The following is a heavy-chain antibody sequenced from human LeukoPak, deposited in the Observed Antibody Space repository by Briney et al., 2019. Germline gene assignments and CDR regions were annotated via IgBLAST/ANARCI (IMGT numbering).Heavy chain of an antibody. Sequence: GSLRLSCAASGFTFSSYAMSWVRQALGKGLEWVSAISGSGGSTYYADSVKGRFTISRDNSKNTLYLQMGSLRAEDMAVYYCARGDYGDYGGYWGQGTLVTVSS. CDR1: GFTFSSYA. CDR2: ISGSGGST. J-gene: IGHJ4*02. CDR3: ARGDYGDYGGY. D-gene: IGHD4-17*01. V-gene: IGHV3-23*01.